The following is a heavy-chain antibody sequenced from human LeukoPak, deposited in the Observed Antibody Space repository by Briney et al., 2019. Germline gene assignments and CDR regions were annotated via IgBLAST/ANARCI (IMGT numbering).Heavy chain of an antibody. CDR1: GGTFSSYA. Sequence: GASVKVSCKASGGTFSSYAISWVRQAPGQGLEWMGGIIPIFGTANYAQKFQGRVTITADESTSTAYMELSSLRSEDTAVYYCARDQYSSSQFDYWGQGTLVTVSS. CDR3: ARDQYSSSQFDY. D-gene: IGHD6-6*01. V-gene: IGHV1-69*13. CDR2: IIPIFGTA. J-gene: IGHJ4*02.